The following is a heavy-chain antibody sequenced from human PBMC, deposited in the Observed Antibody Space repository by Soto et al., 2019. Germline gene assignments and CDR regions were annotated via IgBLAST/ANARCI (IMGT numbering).Heavy chain of an antibody. CDR2: INHSGST. CDR1: GGSFSGYY. CDR3: ARGLDWGSTRPQRNYNWFDP. J-gene: IGHJ5*02. Sequence: SETLSLTCAVYGGSFSGYYWSWIRQPPGKGLEWIGEINHSGSTNYNPSLKSRVTISVDTSKNQFSLKLSSVTAADTAVYYCARGLDWGSTRPQRNYNWFDPWGQGTLVTVSS. V-gene: IGHV4-34*01. D-gene: IGHD3-16*01.